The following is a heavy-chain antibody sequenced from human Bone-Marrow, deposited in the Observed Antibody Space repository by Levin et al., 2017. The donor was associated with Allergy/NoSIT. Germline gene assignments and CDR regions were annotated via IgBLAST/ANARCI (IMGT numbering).Heavy chain of an antibody. CDR3: ARGGYSSGWYRT. J-gene: IGHJ5*02. CDR2: IYSGGST. V-gene: IGHV3-53*01. D-gene: IGHD6-19*01. Sequence: GGSLRLSCAASGFTVSTNYMSWVRQAPGKGLEWVSVIYSGGSTDHADSVKGRFTISRDNSKNTLYLQMNSLRAEDTAVYYCARGGYSSGWYRTWGQGTLVTVSS. CDR1: GFTVSTNY.